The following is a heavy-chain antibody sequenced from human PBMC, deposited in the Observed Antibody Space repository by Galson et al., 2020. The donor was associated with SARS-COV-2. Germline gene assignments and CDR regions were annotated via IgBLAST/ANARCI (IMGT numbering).Heavy chain of an antibody. J-gene: IGHJ5*02. Sequence: SETLSLTCAVSGGSISSGGYSWSWIRQPPGKGLEWIGYIYHSGSTYYNPSLKSRVTISVDRSKNQFSLKLSSVTAADTAVYYCARVGQQLEGGGWFDPWGQGTLVTVSS. CDR3: ARVGQQLEGGGWFDP. CDR2: IYHSGST. D-gene: IGHD6-13*01. V-gene: IGHV4-30-2*01. CDR1: GGSISSGGYS.